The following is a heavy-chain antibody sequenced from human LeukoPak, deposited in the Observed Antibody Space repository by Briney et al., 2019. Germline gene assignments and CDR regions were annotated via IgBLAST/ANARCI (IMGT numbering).Heavy chain of an antibody. V-gene: IGHV1-2*02. CDR3: ARESGSRSRHFDY. D-gene: IGHD1-26*01. Sequence: ASVKVSCKASGYTFTGYYIHWVRQAPGQGLEWMGWINPNSGGTNYAQKFQGRVTMTRDTSISTAYMELSRLISDDTAVYYCARESGSRSRHFDYWGQGTLVTVSS. CDR1: GYTFTGYY. CDR2: INPNSGGT. J-gene: IGHJ4*02.